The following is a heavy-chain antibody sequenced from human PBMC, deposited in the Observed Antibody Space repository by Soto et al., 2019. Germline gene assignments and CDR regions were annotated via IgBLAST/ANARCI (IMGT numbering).Heavy chain of an antibody. J-gene: IGHJ6*02. V-gene: IGHV1-3*01. Sequence: ASVKVSCKASGYTFTTYPVHWVRQAPGQRLEWMGWINAGNGYTKYSQKFQGRVTFTRDTFASTIYMELSSLRSEDTAVYYCARDRIQLWLSLYYHDTDVWRQGTPVTVSS. CDR1: GYTFTTYP. CDR2: INAGNGYT. CDR3: ARDRIQLWLSLYYHDTDV. D-gene: IGHD5-18*01.